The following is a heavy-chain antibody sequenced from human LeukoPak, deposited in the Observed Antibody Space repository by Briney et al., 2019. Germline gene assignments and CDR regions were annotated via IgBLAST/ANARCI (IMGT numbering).Heavy chain of an antibody. CDR3: AKGYSSGWYYFDY. CDR2: ISLNSGSI. V-gene: IGHV3-9*01. CDR1: GFTFDDYA. D-gene: IGHD6-19*01. J-gene: IGHJ4*02. Sequence: GRSLRLSCAASGFTFDDYAMHWVRQAPGKGLEWVSGISLNSGSIGYADSVKGRFTISRDNAKNSLYLQMNSLRAEDTALYYCAKGYSSGWYYFDYWGQGTLVTVSS.